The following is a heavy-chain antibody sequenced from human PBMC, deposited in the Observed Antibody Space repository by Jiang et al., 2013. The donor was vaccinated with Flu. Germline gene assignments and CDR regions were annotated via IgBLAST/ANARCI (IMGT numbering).Heavy chain of an antibody. CDR1: GYTFTSYA. V-gene: IGHV1-3*01. CDR3: AKEDHYNSVPLQY. D-gene: IGHD5-24*01. J-gene: IGHJ4*02. Sequence: GAEVKKPGASVKVSCKASGYTFTSYAMHWVRQAPGQRLEWMGWINAGNGDTKYSQNFQGRVTITRDTSASTAYMELSSLRSEDTAIYYCAKEDHYNSVPLQYWGQGTLVTVSS. CDR2: INAGNGDT.